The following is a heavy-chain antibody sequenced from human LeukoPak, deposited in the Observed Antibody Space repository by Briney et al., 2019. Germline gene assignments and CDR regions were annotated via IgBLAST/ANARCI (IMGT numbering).Heavy chain of an antibody. J-gene: IGHJ6*02. CDR1: GYTFTSYG. CDR3: ASIVVVPAAASYYYYGMDV. D-gene: IGHD2-2*01. CDR2: ISAYNGNT. V-gene: IGHV1-18*01. Sequence: GASVKVSCKASGYTFTSYGISWVRQAPGQGLEWMGWISAYNGNTNYAQKLQGRVTVTTDTSTSTAYMELRSLRSDDTAVYYCASIVVVPAAASYYYYGMDVWGQGTTVTVSS.